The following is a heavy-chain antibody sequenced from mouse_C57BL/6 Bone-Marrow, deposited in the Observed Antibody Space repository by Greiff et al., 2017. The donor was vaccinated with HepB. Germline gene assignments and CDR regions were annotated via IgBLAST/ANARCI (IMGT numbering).Heavy chain of an antibody. CDR1: GFTFSSYG. CDR3: ARQGAGLTGRAY. D-gene: IGHD4-1*01. CDR2: ISSGGSYT. J-gene: IGHJ3*01. V-gene: IGHV5-6*01. Sequence: EVQLVESGGDLVKPGGSLKLSCAASGFTFSSYGMSWVRQTPDKRLEWVATISSGGSYTYYPDSVKGRFTISRDNAKNTLYLQMSSLKSEDTAMYYCARQGAGLTGRAYWGQGTLVTVSA.